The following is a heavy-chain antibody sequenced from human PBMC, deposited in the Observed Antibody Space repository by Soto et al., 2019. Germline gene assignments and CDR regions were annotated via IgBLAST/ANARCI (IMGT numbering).Heavy chain of an antibody. CDR1: GYSFTTYW. CDR3: ARTSAGGKYYYGMDV. Sequence: GESLKISCKGSGYSFTTYWIGWVRQMPGKGLEWMGIIYPGDSDTRYSPSFQGQVTISADKSISTAYLQWSSLKASDTAMYYCARTSAGGKYYYGMDVWGQGTTVTVSS. CDR2: IYPGDSDT. J-gene: IGHJ6*02. V-gene: IGHV5-51*01. D-gene: IGHD6-13*01.